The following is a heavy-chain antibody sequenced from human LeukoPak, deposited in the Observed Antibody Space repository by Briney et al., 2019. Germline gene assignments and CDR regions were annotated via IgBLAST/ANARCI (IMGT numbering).Heavy chain of an antibody. V-gene: IGHV4-39*01. Sequence: PSETLSLTCTVSGGSISSGSYYWGWIRQPPGKGLEWIGTAYYTGSTYYNPSLESRVTMSVDTPKNQFSLNLISVTAADTAVYYCARHIVGATMRIDYWGQGTLVTVSS. J-gene: IGHJ4*02. CDR2: AYYTGST. D-gene: IGHD1-26*01. CDR3: ARHIVGATMRIDY. CDR1: GGSISSGSYY.